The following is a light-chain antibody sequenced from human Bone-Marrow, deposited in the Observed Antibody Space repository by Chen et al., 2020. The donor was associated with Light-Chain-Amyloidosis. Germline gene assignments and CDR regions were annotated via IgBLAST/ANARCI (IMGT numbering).Light chain of an antibody. CDR1: SGSIATNY. CDR3: QSYQGSSQGV. V-gene: IGLV6-57*01. Sequence: NFMLTQPHSVSESPGKTVIIYCTRSSGSIATNYVQWYQQRPGSSPTTVIYEDDQIPSGVPDRFSGSIDRSSNSASLTISGLNNEDEADYDCQSYQGSSQGVFGGGTKLTVL. J-gene: IGLJ3*02. CDR2: EDD.